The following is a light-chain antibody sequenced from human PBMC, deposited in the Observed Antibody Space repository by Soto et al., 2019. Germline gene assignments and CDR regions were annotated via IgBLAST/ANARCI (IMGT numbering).Light chain of an antibody. J-gene: IGKJ4*01. V-gene: IGKV3-11*01. Sequence: EIVMTQSPATLSVSTGERATLSCRASQSVSSNLAWYQQKPGQAPRLLIYDASNRATGIPARFSGSGSGTDFTLTISSLEPEDIAVYYCQQRSNWRVTFGGGTKVDIK. CDR2: DAS. CDR3: QQRSNWRVT. CDR1: QSVSSN.